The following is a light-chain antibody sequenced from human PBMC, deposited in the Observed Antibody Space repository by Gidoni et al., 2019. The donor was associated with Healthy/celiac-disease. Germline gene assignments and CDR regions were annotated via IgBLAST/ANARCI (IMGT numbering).Light chain of an antibody. V-gene: IGKV1-5*01. CDR2: DAS. CDR1: QSISSW. CDR3: QQYNSYPGT. J-gene: IGKJ1*01. Sequence: DTQMTQSPSTLSASVGDRVTITCRASQSISSWLAWYQQKPGKAPKLLIYDASSLESGVPSRFSGSGSGTEFTLTISSLQPDDFATYYCQQYNSYPGTFGQGTKVEIK.